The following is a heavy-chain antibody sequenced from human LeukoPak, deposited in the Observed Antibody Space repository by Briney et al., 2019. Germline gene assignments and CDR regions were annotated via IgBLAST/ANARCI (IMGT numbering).Heavy chain of an antibody. CDR2: ISAYNGIT. J-gene: IGHJ6*02. D-gene: IGHD4-17*01. CDR1: GYTFTSYG. Sequence: ASVKVSCKASGYTFTSYGISWVRQAPGQGLEWMGWISAYNGITNYAQKLQCRVTMTTDTSTSTAYMELRSLRSDDTAVYYCARANPSTVPYALYYGMDVWGQGTTVTVSS. V-gene: IGHV1-18*01. CDR3: ARANPSTVPYALYYGMDV.